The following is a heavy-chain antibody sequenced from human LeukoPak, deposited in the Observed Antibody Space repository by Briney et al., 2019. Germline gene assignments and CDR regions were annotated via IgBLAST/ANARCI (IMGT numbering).Heavy chain of an antibody. Sequence: ASVKVSCKASGGTFSSYAISWVRQAPGQGLEWMGGIIPIFGTANYAQKFQGRVTITADESTSTAYMELSSLRSEDTAVYYCARGYYDSSGYREYNWFDPWGQGTLVTVSS. CDR2: IIPIFGTA. CDR1: GGTFSSYA. V-gene: IGHV1-69*01. D-gene: IGHD3-22*01. J-gene: IGHJ5*02. CDR3: ARGYYDSSGYREYNWFDP.